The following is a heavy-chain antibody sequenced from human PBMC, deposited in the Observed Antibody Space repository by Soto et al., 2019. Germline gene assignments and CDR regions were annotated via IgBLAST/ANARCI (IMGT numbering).Heavy chain of an antibody. CDR3: ARALYSNYNYYYYGMDV. CDR1: GYTFTNYY. D-gene: IGHD4-4*01. J-gene: IGHJ6*02. CDR2: INPKTGTT. V-gene: IGHV1-46*01. Sequence: QVQLVQSGAEVKKPGASVKVSCKASGYTFTNYYIHWVRQAPGQGLEWVGLINPKTGTTNDAPKFQGRVTMTSDTSTSTAYMELSSLRSEDTAVFYCARALYSNYNYYYYGMDVWGQGTTVTVSS.